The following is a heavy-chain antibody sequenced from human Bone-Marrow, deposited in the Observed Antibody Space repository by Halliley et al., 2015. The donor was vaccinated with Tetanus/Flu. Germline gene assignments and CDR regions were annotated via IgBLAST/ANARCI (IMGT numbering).Heavy chain of an antibody. J-gene: IGHJ4*02. V-gene: IGHV3-7*01. CDR2: INKDESEK. Sequence: INKDESEKNYVDSVKRRVTIPRDNAKNSLYLQMNSLGVEDAAVYFCARGGGGGSCYRSNYYFAYWGQGTLLTVSS. D-gene: IGHD2-15*01. CDR3: ARGGGGGSCYRSNYYFAY.